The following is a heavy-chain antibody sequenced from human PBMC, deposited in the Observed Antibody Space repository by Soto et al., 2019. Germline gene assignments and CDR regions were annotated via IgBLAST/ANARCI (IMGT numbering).Heavy chain of an antibody. Sequence: GGSLRLSCVASGFTFSDYWMSWVRQAPGKGPEWVANIKFDESVKQYVDSVRGRFSISRDNFRNSLFLQMNSLRAGDTAIYYCVKDGGYCSSATCYSPRNHYFDSWGQGTQVTVSS. CDR3: VKDGGYCSSATCYSPRNHYFDS. CDR1: GFTFSDYW. V-gene: IGHV3-7*03. CDR2: IKFDESVK. D-gene: IGHD2-2*01. J-gene: IGHJ4*02.